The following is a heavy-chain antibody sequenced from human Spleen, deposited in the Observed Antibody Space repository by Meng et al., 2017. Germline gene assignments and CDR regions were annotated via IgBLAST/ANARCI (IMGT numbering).Heavy chain of an antibody. CDR3: ARDPQFDP. CDR2: INHSGST. Sequence: SQTLSLTCVVSGGSFSDYYWSWIRQPPGKGLEWIGEINHSGSTNYNPSLESRATISVDTSQNNLSLKLSSVTAADTALYYCARDPQFDPWGQGTLVTVSS. CDR1: GGSFSDYY. J-gene: IGHJ5*02. V-gene: IGHV4-34*01.